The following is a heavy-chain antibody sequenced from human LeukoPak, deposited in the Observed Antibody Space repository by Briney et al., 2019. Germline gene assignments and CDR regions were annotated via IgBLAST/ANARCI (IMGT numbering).Heavy chain of an antibody. CDR2: INPNSGGT. V-gene: IGHV1-2*02. CDR1: GFTFTGYY. D-gene: IGHD4-23*01. Sequence: ASVKVSCKASGFTFTGYYMHWVRQAPGQGLEWMGWINPNSGGTNYAQKFQGRVIMTRDTSISTAYMELSRLRSDDTAVYYCARWVYGGNSVFDYWGQGTLVTVSS. CDR3: ARWVYGGNSVFDY. J-gene: IGHJ4*02.